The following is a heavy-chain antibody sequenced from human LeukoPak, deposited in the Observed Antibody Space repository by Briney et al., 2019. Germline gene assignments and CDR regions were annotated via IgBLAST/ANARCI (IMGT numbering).Heavy chain of an antibody. D-gene: IGHD2-15*01. CDR1: GYTFTSYG. CDR3: ARDQFIVVVVAALFERAWSDP. V-gene: IGHV1-18*01. J-gene: IGHJ5*02. Sequence: ASVKVSCKASGYTFTSYGISWVRQAPGQGLEWMGWISAYNGNTNCAQKLQGRVTMTTDTSTSTAYMELRSLRSDDTAVYYCARDQFIVVVVAALFERAWSDPWGQGTLVTVSS. CDR2: ISAYNGNT.